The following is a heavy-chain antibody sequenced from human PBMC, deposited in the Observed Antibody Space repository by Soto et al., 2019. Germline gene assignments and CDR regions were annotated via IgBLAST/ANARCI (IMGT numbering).Heavy chain of an antibody. J-gene: IGHJ4*02. CDR1: GFTFSNAW. Sequence: EVQLVESGGGLVKPGGSLRLSCAASGFTFSNAWMSWVRQAPGKGLECVGRIKSKTDGGTTDHAAPVKGRFTISRDDSKNTVYLQMNSLKSEDSAVYYCIYYYDSSTYFHVDYWGQGPLVTVSS. CDR3: IYYYDSSTYFHVDY. D-gene: IGHD3-22*01. CDR2: IKSKTDGGTT. V-gene: IGHV3-15*01.